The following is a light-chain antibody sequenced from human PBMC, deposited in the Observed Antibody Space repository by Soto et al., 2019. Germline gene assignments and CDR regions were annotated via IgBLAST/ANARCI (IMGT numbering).Light chain of an antibody. CDR3: QQYHNWPVT. V-gene: IGKV3D-15*01. CDR2: GAS. CDR1: QSVGSD. J-gene: IGKJ4*01. Sequence: EIVMTQSPATLSVSPGERATLSCRASQSVGSDLAWYQQKPGQAHRLLIYGASTRATGIQVRFSGSGSGTEFTLTIRSLQSEDFAVYYCQQYHNWPVTFGGGTKVDIK.